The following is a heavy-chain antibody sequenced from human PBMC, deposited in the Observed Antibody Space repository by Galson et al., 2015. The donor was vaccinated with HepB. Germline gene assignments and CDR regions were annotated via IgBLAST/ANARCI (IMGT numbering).Heavy chain of an antibody. Sequence: SLRLSCAASGFTFNSYGMHWVRQAPGKGLEWVAVIWYDGSNKYYADSVKGRFTISRDNSKNTLFLQMNSLRAEDTAVYYCAKFSGYSYGMDVWGQGTTVTVSS. V-gene: IGHV3-33*06. D-gene: IGHD3-10*01. CDR1: GFTFNSYG. J-gene: IGHJ6*02. CDR3: AKFSGYSYGMDV. CDR2: IWYDGSNK.